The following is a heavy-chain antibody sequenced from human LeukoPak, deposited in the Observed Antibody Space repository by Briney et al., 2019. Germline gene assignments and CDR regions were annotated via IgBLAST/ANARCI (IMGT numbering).Heavy chain of an antibody. CDR2: ISGSGSST. J-gene: IGHJ6*03. CDR1: GFTFSSYA. D-gene: IGHD1-26*01. CDR3: AKFESGSYYYYYYYMDV. Sequence: PGGSLRLSCAASGFTFSSYAMSWVRQAPGKGLEWVSAISGSGSSTYYADSVKGRFTISRDNSKNTLYLQMNSLRAEDTAVYYCAKFESGSYYYYYYYMDVWGKGTTVTVSS. V-gene: IGHV3-23*01.